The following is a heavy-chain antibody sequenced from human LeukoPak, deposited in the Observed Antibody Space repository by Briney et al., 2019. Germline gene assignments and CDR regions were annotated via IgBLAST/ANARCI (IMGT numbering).Heavy chain of an antibody. CDR3: AKSPVPLLRRYYDSSGYYSDV. J-gene: IGHJ4*02. CDR2: ISGSGGST. CDR1: GFTFSSYA. Sequence: GGSLRLSCAASGFTFSSYAMSWVRQAPGKGLEWVSAISGSGGSTYYADSVKGRFTISRDNSKNTLYLQMNSLRAEDTAVYYCAKSPVPLLRRYYDSSGYYSDVWGQGTLVTVSS. D-gene: IGHD3-22*01. V-gene: IGHV3-23*01.